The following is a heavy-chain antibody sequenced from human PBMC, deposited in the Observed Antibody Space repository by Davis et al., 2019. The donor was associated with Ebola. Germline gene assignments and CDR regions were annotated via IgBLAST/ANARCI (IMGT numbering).Heavy chain of an antibody. Sequence: PGGSLRLSCAASIFTFTALAMTWVRQAPGRGLEWVSSICSSGKNHFYADSVKGRFTISRDNSEKMLYLQMNDLRVDDTATYFCAALKPMVSTDVWGQGVAVTVS. V-gene: IGHV3-23*01. CDR3: AALKPMVSTDV. CDR1: IFTFTALA. J-gene: IGHJ6*02. CDR2: ICSSGKNH. D-gene: IGHD2-21*01.